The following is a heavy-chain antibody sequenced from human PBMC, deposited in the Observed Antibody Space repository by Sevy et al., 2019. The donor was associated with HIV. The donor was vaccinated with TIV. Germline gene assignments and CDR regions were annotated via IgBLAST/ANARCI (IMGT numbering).Heavy chain of an antibody. V-gene: IGHV3-7*01. CDR2: IKQDGSEK. J-gene: IGHJ6*02. Sequence: GGSLRLSCAASGFTFSSYWMSWVRQAPGKGLEWVANIKQDGSEKYYVDSVKGRFTISRDNAKNSLYLQMNRLRAEDTAVYYCARDPGRGVTIFGVVIHPFNYYGMDVWGQGTTVTVSS. CDR3: ARDPGRGVTIFGVVIHPFNYYGMDV. CDR1: GFTFSSYW. D-gene: IGHD3-3*01.